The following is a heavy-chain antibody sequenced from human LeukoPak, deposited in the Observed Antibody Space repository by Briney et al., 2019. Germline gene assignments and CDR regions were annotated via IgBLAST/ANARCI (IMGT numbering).Heavy chain of an antibody. Sequence: GGSLRLSCAASGFSFSTYAMNWVRQAPGKGLEWVSVISVSGFSTYYADSVKGRFTISRDMSKSTLYLQMNSLRAEDTDIYYCAKNHDSNTYHTDDAFDIWGQGTMVTVSS. CDR3: AKNHDSNTYHTDDAFDI. CDR1: GFSFSTYA. V-gene: IGHV3-23*01. CDR2: ISVSGFST. D-gene: IGHD2/OR15-2a*01. J-gene: IGHJ3*02.